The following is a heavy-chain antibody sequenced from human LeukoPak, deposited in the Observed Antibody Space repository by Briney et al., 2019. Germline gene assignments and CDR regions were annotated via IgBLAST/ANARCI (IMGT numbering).Heavy chain of an antibody. J-gene: IGHJ4*02. Sequence: GESLRISSKASGYRFPSYWITWGRRMPGKGLEWMGGIDPIDSYTTYSPSFQGHVTISADKSIATVYLQWSSLKASDTAMYYCARARVDTAMADFDYWGQGTLVTVSS. D-gene: IGHD5-18*01. V-gene: IGHV5-10-1*01. CDR2: IDPIDSYT. CDR3: ARARVDTAMADFDY. CDR1: GYRFPSYW.